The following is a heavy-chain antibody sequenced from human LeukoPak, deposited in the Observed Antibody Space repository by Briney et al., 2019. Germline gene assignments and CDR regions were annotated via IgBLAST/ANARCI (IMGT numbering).Heavy chain of an antibody. J-gene: IGHJ4*02. CDR3: AKSARYSTSDY. D-gene: IGHD6-13*01. V-gene: IGHV1-69-2*01. CDR2: VDPEDGET. CDR1: GYTFTDYY. Sequence: ASVKVSCKVSGYTFTDYYMHWVQEAPGKGLEWVGLVDPEDGETIYAEKFQGRVTITADTSTDTAYMELSSLRSEDTAVYYCAKSARYSTSDYWGQGTLVTVSS.